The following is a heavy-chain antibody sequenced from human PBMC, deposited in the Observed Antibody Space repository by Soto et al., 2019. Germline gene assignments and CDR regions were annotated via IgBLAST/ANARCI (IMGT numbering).Heavy chain of an antibody. V-gene: IGHV4-34*01. D-gene: IGHD2-2*01. CDR1: GGSFSGYY. CDR2: INHSGST. CDR3: AREGVVVPAATTKNNWFDP. Sequence: SQTLSLTCAVYGGSFSGYYWSWIRQPPGKGLEWIGEINHSGSTNYNPSLKSRVTISVDTSKNQFSLKLSSVTAADTAVYYCAREGVVVPAATTKNNWFDPWGQGTLVTVSS. J-gene: IGHJ5*02.